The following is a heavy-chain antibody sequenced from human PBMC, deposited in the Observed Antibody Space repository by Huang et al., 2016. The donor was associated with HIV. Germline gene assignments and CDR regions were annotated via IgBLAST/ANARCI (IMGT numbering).Heavy chain of an antibody. CDR2: IYYSGGT. CDR1: GGSISSSSYY. Sequence: QLQLQESGPGLVKPSETLSLTCTVSGGSISSSSYYWGWIRQPPGKGLGWIGSIYYSGGTYYNPSLKSRVTRSVDTSKNQCSLKLSSVTAADTAVYYCARVGYCTNGVCYKGYYYYYMDVWGKGTTVTVSS. CDR3: ARVGYCTNGVCYKGYYYYYMDV. D-gene: IGHD2-8*01. V-gene: IGHV4-39*01. J-gene: IGHJ6*03.